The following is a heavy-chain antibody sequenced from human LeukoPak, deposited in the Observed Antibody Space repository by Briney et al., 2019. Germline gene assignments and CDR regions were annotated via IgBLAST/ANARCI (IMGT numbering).Heavy chain of an antibody. CDR2: ISYSGST. CDR3: TRHPPGYFDY. D-gene: IGHD2-8*02. V-gene: IGHV4-59*08. Sequence: SETLSLTCAVYGGSFSGYYWSWIRQPPGKGLEWIGYISYSGSTNYNPSLKSRVTISVDTSKSHFSLKLSSVTAADTAVYYCTRHPPGYFDYWGQGTLVTVSS. J-gene: IGHJ4*02. CDR1: GGSFSGYY.